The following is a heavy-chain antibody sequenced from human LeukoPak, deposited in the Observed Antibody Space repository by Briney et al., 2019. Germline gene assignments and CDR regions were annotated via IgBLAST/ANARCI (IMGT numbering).Heavy chain of an antibody. CDR1: GFTFSSYI. J-gene: IGHJ6*03. V-gene: IGHV3-30*02. CDR3: AKDGSLWFGYYYYYYMDV. D-gene: IGHD3-10*01. Sequence: GGSLRLSCAASGFTFSSYIMNWVRQAPGKELEWVAFIRYDGSNKYYADSVKGRFTISRDNSKNTLYLQMNSLRAEDTAVYYCAKDGSLWFGYYYYYYMDVWGKGTTVTISS. CDR2: IRYDGSNK.